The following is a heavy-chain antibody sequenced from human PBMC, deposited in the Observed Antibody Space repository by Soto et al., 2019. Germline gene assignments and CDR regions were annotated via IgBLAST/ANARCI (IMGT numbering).Heavy chain of an antibody. V-gene: IGHV5-51*01. CDR2: IYPGDSDT. J-gene: IGHJ6*02. CDR3: ARLETTVTRFHYYYYGMDV. CDR1: GYSFTSYW. D-gene: IGHD4-17*01. Sequence: PGESLKISCKGSGYSFTSYWIGWVRQMPGKGLEWMGIIYPGDSDTRYSPSFQGQVTISADKSISTAYLQWSSLKASDTAMYYCARLETTVTRFHYYYYGMDVWGQGTTVTVSS.